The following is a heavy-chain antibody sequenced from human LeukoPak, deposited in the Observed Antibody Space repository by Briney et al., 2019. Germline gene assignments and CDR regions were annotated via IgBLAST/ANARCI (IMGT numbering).Heavy chain of an antibody. Sequence: PGRSLRLSCAASGFTFSSYGMHWVRQAPGKGLEWVAIIWYNGSNKFYADSVKGRFTISRDNSKNTLYLQMNSLRAEDTAVYYCAKDRVIIGDFGGMDVWGKGTTVTVSS. CDR2: IWYNGSNK. D-gene: IGHD2-21*01. CDR1: GFTFSSYG. V-gene: IGHV3-33*06. J-gene: IGHJ6*04. CDR3: AKDRVIIGDFGGMDV.